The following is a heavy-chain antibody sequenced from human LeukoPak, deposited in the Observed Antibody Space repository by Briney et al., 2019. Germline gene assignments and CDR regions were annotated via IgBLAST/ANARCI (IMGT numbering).Heavy chain of an antibody. CDR3: ARGPRHLYCSSTSCYRGFDY. CDR1: GGSFSGYY. CDR2: INHSGST. Sequence: SETLSLTCAVYGGSFSGYYWSWILQPSGKGLEWIGEINHSGSTNYNPSLKSRVTISVDTSKNQFSLKLSSVTAADTAVYYCARGPRHLYCSSTSCYRGFDYWGQGTLVTVSS. J-gene: IGHJ4*02. D-gene: IGHD2-2*01. V-gene: IGHV4-34*01.